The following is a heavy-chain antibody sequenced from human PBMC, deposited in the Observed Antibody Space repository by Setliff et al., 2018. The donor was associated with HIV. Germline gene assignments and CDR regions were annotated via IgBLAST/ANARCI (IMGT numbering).Heavy chain of an antibody. V-gene: IGHV4-59*01. Sequence: SETLSLTCTVSGGSINSYYWNWIRQSPGKGLEWIGYIGYNGDTSYNPSLKSRVTISLDMSKNQFSLRLSSVTAADTAVYYCARDSGYSFGFNYFDYWGQGTLVTVSS. D-gene: IGHD5-18*01. CDR3: ARDSGYSFGFNYFDY. CDR1: GGSINSYY. CDR2: IGYNGDT. J-gene: IGHJ4*02.